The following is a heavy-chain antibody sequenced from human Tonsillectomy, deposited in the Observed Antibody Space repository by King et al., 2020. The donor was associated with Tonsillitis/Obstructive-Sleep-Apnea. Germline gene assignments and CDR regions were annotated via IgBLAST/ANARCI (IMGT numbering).Heavy chain of an antibody. CDR2: INWDGGSS. D-gene: IGHD3-10*01. V-gene: IGHV3-43*01. CDR3: AKWGGGVRYSKHYFDY. CDR1: GFSFDDYT. J-gene: IGHJ4*02. Sequence: VQLVESGGVVVQPGGSLRLSCAASGFSFDDYTMHWVRQAPGKGLEWVSLINWDGGSSYYADSVKGRFTISRENSKNSLYLQMNSLGTEDTALYYCAKWGGGVRYSKHYFDYWGQGTLVTVSS.